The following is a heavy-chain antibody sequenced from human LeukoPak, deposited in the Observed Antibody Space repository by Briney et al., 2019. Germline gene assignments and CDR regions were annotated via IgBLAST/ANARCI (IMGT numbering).Heavy chain of an antibody. CDR1: GGTFSSYA. Sequence: SVKVSCKAPGGTFSSYAISWVRQAPGQGLEWMGGIIPIFGTANYAQKFQGRVTITADESTSTAYMELSSLRSEDTAVYYCARDREGYYDSSGYYTNFDHWGQGTLVTVSS. J-gene: IGHJ4*02. D-gene: IGHD3-22*01. CDR2: IIPIFGTA. V-gene: IGHV1-69*01. CDR3: ARDREGYYDSSGYYTNFDH.